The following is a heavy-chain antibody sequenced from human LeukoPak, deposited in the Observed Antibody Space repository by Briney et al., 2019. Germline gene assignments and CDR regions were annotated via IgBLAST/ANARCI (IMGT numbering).Heavy chain of an antibody. CDR3: ARDIGTVATRAYYYYYGMDV. V-gene: IGHV1-18*01. CDR1: GYTFTSYG. CDR2: ISAYNGNT. D-gene: IGHD5-12*01. Sequence: ASVKVSCKASGYTFTSYGISWVRQAPGQGLEWMGWISAYNGNTNYAQKLQGRVTMTTDTSTSTAYMELRSLRSDDTAVYYCARDIGTVATRAYYYYYGMDVWGQGTMVTVSS. J-gene: IGHJ6*02.